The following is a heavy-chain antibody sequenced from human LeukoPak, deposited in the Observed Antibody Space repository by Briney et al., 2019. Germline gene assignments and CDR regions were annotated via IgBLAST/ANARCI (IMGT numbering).Heavy chain of an antibody. D-gene: IGHD2-2*01. CDR3: ARDAATSVGMPHY. J-gene: IGHJ4*02. CDR2: IWSDGSTK. Sequence: PGKSLRLSCVASGFTFSSYGMHWVRQAQAKGLEWVAIIWSDGSTKYYVGSVRGRFTISRDSSKSTLYLQMNSLRAEDTAVYYCARDAATSVGMPHYWGQGTVVTVSS. CDR1: GFTFSSYG. V-gene: IGHV3-33*01.